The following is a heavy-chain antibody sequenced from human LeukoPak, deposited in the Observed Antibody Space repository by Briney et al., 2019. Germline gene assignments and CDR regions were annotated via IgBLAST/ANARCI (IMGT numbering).Heavy chain of an antibody. CDR2: IDTNTGIP. CDR3: ARDPGSQRVNRLARRGDY. V-gene: IGHV7-4-1*02. CDR1: GYTFTNFA. Sequence: ASVKVSCTASGYTFTNFAMNWVRQAPGQGLEWMGWIDTNTGIPTYAQGFTGRFVFSLDTSVSTVYLQISSLQADDAAVFFCARDPGSQRVNRLARRGDYWGQGTLVTVSS. D-gene: IGHD1-14*01. J-gene: IGHJ4*02.